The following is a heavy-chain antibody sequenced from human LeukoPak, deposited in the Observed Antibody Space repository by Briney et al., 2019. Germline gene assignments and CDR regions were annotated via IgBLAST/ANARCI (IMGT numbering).Heavy chain of an antibody. CDR3: ARDQSSSWTHYYYMDV. V-gene: IGHV7-4-1*02. CDR1: GYTFTSYA. D-gene: IGHD6-13*01. Sequence: ASVKVSCKASGYTFTSYAMNWVRQAPGQGLEWMGWINPNTGNPTYAQGFTGRFVFSLDTSVSTAYLQISSLKAEDTAVYYCARDQSSSWTHYYYMDVWGKGTTVTVSS. J-gene: IGHJ6*03. CDR2: INPNTGNP.